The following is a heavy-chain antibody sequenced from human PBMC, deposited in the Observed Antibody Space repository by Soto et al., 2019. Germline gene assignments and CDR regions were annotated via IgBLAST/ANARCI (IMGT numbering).Heavy chain of an antibody. CDR3: ARDQTVLDY. J-gene: IGHJ4*02. CDR1: GYTFTSYA. CDR2: ISAYSGNT. V-gene: IGHV1-18*04. D-gene: IGHD4-17*01. Sequence: QVQLVQSGAEVKKPGASVKVSCKASGYTFTSYAFNWVRQAPGQGLEWMGWISAYSGNTNYAQKFQGRVTMTTDTAQRTAYMELRSLRSDDTAVYYCARDQTVLDYWGQGTLVTVSS.